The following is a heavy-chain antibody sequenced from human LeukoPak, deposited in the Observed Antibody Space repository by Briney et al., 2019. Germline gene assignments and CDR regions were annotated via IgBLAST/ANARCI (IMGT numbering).Heavy chain of an antibody. Sequence: GGSLRLSCAASGFTFSSYDMHWVRQGTGKGLEWVSAIGTAGETHYPGSVKGRFTISRENAKNSFYLQMNSLTAGDTAVYYCARGKYYHDSSGYYDYWGQGTLVTVSS. CDR3: ARGKYYHDSSGYYDY. J-gene: IGHJ4*02. CDR2: IGTAGET. V-gene: IGHV3-13*01. D-gene: IGHD3-22*01. CDR1: GFTFSSYD.